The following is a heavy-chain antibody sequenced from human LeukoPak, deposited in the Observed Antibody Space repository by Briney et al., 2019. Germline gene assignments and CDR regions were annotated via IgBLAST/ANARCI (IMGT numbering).Heavy chain of an antibody. J-gene: IGHJ3*02. CDR2: ISGSGSRT. CDR3: AKGSREWELLDAFDI. V-gene: IGHV3-23*01. CDR1: GFTYSSYD. Sequence: GGSLRLSCAASGFTYSSYDMTWVRQAPGKGLEWVSGISGSGSRTDYADSVKGRFTISRDNAKNTLYLQMNSLRAEDTAAYYCAKGSREWELLDAFDIWGQGTMVTVSS. D-gene: IGHD1-26*01.